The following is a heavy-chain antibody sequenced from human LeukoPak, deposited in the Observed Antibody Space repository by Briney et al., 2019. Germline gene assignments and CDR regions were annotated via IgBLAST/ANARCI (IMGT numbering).Heavy chain of an antibody. Sequence: PSETLSLTCTVSGGSLSSYYLSWIRQPPGKGLEWIGYIYYSGSTNYNPSLQSRVTISVDTSKNQFSLELSSVTAADTAVYYCARDGGIAVAAYYFDSWGQGTLVPVSS. CDR1: GGSLSSYY. V-gene: IGHV4-59*01. J-gene: IGHJ4*02. CDR2: IYYSGST. D-gene: IGHD6-19*01. CDR3: ARDGGIAVAAYYFDS.